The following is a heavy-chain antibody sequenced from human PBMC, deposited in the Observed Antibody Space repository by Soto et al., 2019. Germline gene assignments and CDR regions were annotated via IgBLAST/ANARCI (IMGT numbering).Heavy chain of an antibody. D-gene: IGHD3-10*01. Sequence: QVTLKESGPVLVKPTETLTLTCTVSGFSLSNARMGVSWIRQPPGKALEWLAHIFSNDEKSYSTSLKSRLTISKDTSKSQVVLTMTNMDPVDTATYYCARMGGAVRGVENFAYWGQGTLVTVSS. V-gene: IGHV2-26*01. CDR1: GFSLSNARMG. CDR2: IFSNDEK. CDR3: ARMGGAVRGVENFAY. J-gene: IGHJ4*02.